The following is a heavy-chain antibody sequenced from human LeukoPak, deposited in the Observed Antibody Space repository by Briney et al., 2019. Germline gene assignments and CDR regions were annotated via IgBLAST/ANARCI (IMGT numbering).Heavy chain of an antibody. V-gene: IGHV3-7*01. CDR3: ARQRGSYSFDY. D-gene: IGHD1-26*01. J-gene: IGHJ4*02. Sequence: PGGSLRLSCAASGFTFSSYWMSWVRQAPGKGLEWVANIKQDGSEKYYVDSVKGRFTISRDNAKNSLFLQMNSLRAEDTAVYYCARQRGSYSFDYWGQGTLVTVSS. CDR1: GFTFSSYW. CDR2: IKQDGSEK.